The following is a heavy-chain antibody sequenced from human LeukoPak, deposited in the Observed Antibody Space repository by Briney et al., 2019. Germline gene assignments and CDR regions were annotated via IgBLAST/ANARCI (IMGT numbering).Heavy chain of an antibody. D-gene: IGHD5-18*01. CDR1: GFTFSSYW. CDR3: ARDLPIDTAMVESNGFDY. J-gene: IGHJ4*02. Sequence: PGGSLRLSCAASGFTFSSYWMSWVHQAPGKGLEWVANIKQDGSEKYYVDSVKGRFTISRDNAKNSLYLQMNSLRAEDTAVYYCARDLPIDTAMVESNGFDYWGQGTLVTVSS. CDR2: IKQDGSEK. V-gene: IGHV3-7*01.